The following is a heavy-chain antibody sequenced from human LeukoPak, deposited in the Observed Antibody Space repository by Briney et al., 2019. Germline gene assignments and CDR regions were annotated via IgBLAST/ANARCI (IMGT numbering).Heavy chain of an antibody. V-gene: IGHV3-21*01. J-gene: IGHJ6*02. D-gene: IGHD6-19*01. CDR1: GFTFSHYS. Sequence: GGSLRLSCVASGFTFSHYSMNWVRQAPGKGLEWVSSIRFTGSYIYYADSVKGRFTISRDDAKNLLSLQMISLRVEDTAVYYCARVSGGWYLYYGMDVWGQGTTVTVSS. CDR2: IRFTGSYI. CDR3: ARVSGGWYLYYGMDV.